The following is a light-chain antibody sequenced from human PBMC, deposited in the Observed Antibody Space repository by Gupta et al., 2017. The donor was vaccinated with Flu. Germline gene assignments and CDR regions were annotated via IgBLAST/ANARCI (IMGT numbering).Light chain of an antibody. V-gene: IGKV3-11*01. J-gene: IGKJ4*01. Sequence: EIVLTQSPATLSLSPGERATLSCRASQSVSKNLAWYQQKPGQAPRLIIYDASSRATGIPARFSGSGSETDFTLTISSLEAEDFALYYCQQRNNWPKVTFGGGTKVEIK. CDR2: DAS. CDR3: QQRNNWPKVT. CDR1: QSVSKN.